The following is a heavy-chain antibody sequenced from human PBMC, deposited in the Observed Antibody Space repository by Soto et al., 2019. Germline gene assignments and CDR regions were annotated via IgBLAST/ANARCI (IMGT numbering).Heavy chain of an antibody. D-gene: IGHD3-3*01. J-gene: IGHJ6*02. CDR1: GYSFTSYW. CDR3: ARDSNVLRFLEWLLRGSSGMDV. CDR2: IDPSDSYT. V-gene: IGHV5-10-1*01. Sequence: PGESLKISCKGSGYSFTSYWISWVRQMPGKGLEWMGSIDPSDSYTNYSPSFQGHVTISADKSISTAYMELSSLRSEDTAVYYCARDSNVLRFLEWLLRGSSGMDVWGQGTTVTVSS.